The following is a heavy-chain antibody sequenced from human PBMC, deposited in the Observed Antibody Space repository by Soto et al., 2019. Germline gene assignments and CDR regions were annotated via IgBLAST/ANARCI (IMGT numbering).Heavy chain of an antibody. CDR2: ISSSSSTI. J-gene: IGHJ6*02. V-gene: IGHV3-48*02. CDR1: GFTFSSYS. CDR3: ATVRYSSSWALARYYYYGMDV. Sequence: GGSLRLSCAASGFTFSSYSMNWVRQAPGKGLEWVSYISSSSSTIYYADSLKGRFTISRDNAKNSLYLQMNSLRDEDTAVYYCATVRYSSSWALARYYYYGMDVWGQGTTVTVSS. D-gene: IGHD6-13*01.